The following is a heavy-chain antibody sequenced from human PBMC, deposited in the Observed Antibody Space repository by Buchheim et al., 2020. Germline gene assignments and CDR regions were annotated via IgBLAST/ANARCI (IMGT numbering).Heavy chain of an antibody. CDR1: GFTFSRYW. J-gene: IGHJ4*02. V-gene: IGHV3-74*01. Sequence: EVQLVESGGDLVQFGGSLRLSCAASGFTFSRYWMHWVRQAPGKGLVWVSRINSDGSSTYYADSVKGRFTISRDNAKHTLYLLMNSLRDEDTAVYYGTTFNWNFEYWGQGT. CDR3: TTFNWNFEY. D-gene: IGHD3-3*01. CDR2: INSDGSST.